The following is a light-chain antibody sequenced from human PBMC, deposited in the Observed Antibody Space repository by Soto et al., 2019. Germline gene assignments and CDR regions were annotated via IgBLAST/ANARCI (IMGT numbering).Light chain of an antibody. CDR2: GAS. Sequence: EIVLTQSPGTLSLSPGEGATLSCRASQSVGSNSLAWYQQKPGQAPRLLIYGASSRATGIPDRFSASGSGTDFTLNINRLEPEDFAVYYCQQYGSSSWTFGQGTKVEIK. J-gene: IGKJ1*01. CDR1: QSVGSNS. CDR3: QQYGSSSWT. V-gene: IGKV3-20*01.